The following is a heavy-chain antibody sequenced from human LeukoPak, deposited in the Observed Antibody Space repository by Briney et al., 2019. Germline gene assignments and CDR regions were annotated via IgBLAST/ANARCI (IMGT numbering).Heavy chain of an antibody. J-gene: IGHJ4*02. CDR1: GGSISSSNAY. CDR2: IYYSKNT. D-gene: IGHD5-18*01. CDR3: ASPRGFSYGYFDN. V-gene: IGHV4-39*01. Sequence: SETLSLTCTVPGGSISSSNAYWGWIRQPPGKGLEWIGSIYYSKNTYYNPSLKSRVTISADTSKNQFSLTLGSVSATDTAVYYCASPRGFSYGYFDNWGQGTLVTVSS.